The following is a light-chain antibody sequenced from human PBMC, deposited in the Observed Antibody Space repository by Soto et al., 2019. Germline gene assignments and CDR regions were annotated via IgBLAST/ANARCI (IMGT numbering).Light chain of an antibody. CDR2: GAS. Sequence: EIVLTQSPAALSLSPGERATLSCRASQSVSSYLAWYQQKPGQAPRLLIYGASSRATGIPDRFSGSGSGTDFTLTISRLEPEDFAVYYCQQYGSSPPWTFGQGTKVHI. J-gene: IGKJ1*01. V-gene: IGKV3-20*01. CDR1: QSVSSY. CDR3: QQYGSSPPWT.